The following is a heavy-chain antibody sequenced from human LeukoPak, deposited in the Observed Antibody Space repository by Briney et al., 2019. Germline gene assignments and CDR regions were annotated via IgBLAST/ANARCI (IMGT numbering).Heavy chain of an antibody. Sequence: TSETLSLTCTAAGGSISSYYWSWIRQPPGKGLEWIGYIYYSGSTNYNPSLKSRVTISVDTSKNQFSLKLSSVTAADTAVYYCARHGYSSGSLAWFDPWGQGTQVTVSS. D-gene: IGHD6-19*01. CDR3: ARHGYSSGSLAWFDP. J-gene: IGHJ5*02. CDR2: IYYSGST. V-gene: IGHV4-59*01. CDR1: GGSISSYY.